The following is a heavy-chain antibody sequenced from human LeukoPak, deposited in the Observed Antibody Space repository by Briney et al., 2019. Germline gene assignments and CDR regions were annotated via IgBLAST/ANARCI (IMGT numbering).Heavy chain of an antibody. V-gene: IGHV4-34*01. D-gene: IGHD1-26*01. CDR2: INHSGST. J-gene: IGHJ4*02. Sequence: SETLSLTCAVYGGSFSGYYWSWIRQPPGKGLEWIGEINHSGSTNYNPSLKSRVTISVDTSKNQFSLKLSSVTAADTAVYYYARAPIVGATKPIDYWGQGTLVTVSS. CDR1: GGSFSGYY. CDR3: ARAPIVGATKPIDY.